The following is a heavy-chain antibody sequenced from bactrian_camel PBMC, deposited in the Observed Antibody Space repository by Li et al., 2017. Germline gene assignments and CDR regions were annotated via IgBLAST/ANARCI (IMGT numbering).Heavy chain of an antibody. J-gene: IGHJ4*01. V-gene: IGHV3S40*01. CDR1: GYTYSSYC. Sequence: VQLVESGGGSVQAGGSLRLSCAASGYTYSSYCMGWFRQAPGKEREGVATIYTGGGSTHYADSVKGRFTISQDNAKNTLYLQMNSLKPEETAMYYCAASPLTQVTVS. D-gene: IGHD1*01. CDR2: IYTGGGST.